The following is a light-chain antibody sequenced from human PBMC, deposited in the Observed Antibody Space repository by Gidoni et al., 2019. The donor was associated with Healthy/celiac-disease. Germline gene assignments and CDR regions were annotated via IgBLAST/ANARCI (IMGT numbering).Light chain of an antibody. CDR1: QSLLHSNGYNY. Sequence: DIVMTQPPLSLPVTPGEPASISCRSSQSLLHSNGYNYLDWYLQKPGQSPQLLIYLGSNRASGVPDRLSGSGSGTDFTLKISRVEAEDVGVYYCMQALQTPITFGQGTRLEIK. CDR3: MQALQTPIT. J-gene: IGKJ5*01. CDR2: LGS. V-gene: IGKV2-28*01.